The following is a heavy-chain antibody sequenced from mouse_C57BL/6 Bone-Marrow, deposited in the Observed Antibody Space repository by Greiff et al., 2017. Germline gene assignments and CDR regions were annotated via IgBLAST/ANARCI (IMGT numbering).Heavy chain of an antibody. CDR1: GFTFSSYP. Sequence: EVKLMESGGGLVKPGGSLKLSCAASGFTFSSYPMSWVRQTPEKRLEWVATISDGGSYTYYPDNVKGRFTISRDNAKNNLYLQMSHLKSEDTAMYYCARRGTTVVAHFDYWGQGTTLTVSS. D-gene: IGHD1-1*01. V-gene: IGHV5-4*03. CDR3: ARRGTTVVAHFDY. CDR2: ISDGGSYT. J-gene: IGHJ2*01.